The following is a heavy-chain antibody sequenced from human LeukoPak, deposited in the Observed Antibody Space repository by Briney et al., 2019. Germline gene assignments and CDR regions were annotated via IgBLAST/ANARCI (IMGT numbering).Heavy chain of an antibody. J-gene: IGHJ6*03. D-gene: IGHD5-24*01. CDR3: ARGGYNYGYGGPNYMDV. CDR1: GYTLSNYC. CDR2: INTYNGDT. V-gene: IGHV1-18*01. Sequence: ASVKVSCKPSGYTLSNYCLRWVRQAPGHGLEGTGWINTYNGDTTSAQKFQDRVTMTTDTSTTTVYMDLGNLRSDDTAVYFCARGGYNYGYGGPNYMDVWGEGTTVIV.